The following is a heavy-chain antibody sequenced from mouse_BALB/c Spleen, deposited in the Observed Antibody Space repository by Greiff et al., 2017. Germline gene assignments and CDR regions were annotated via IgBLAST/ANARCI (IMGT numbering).Heavy chain of an antibody. CDR1: GFSLTSYG. D-gene: IGHD3-2*01. Sequence: QVQLKESGPGLVTPSQSLSITCTVSGFSLTSYGVSWVHQPPGKGLEWLGVIWGDWSTNSHSALISRLSIIKDNSKRHVFLKLNSLPTDDTATYSWAKDSSCYGAMDDWGQGTSVTVAS. V-gene: IGHV2-3*01. CDR3: AKDSSCYGAMDD. CDR2: IWGDWST. J-gene: IGHJ4*01.